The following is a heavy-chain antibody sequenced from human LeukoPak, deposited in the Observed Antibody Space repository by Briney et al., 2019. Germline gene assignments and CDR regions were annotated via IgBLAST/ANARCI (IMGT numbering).Heavy chain of an antibody. V-gene: IGHV1-2*02. CDR1: GYTFTSYG. D-gene: IGHD3/OR15-3a*01. CDR2: INPSSGGT. J-gene: IGHJ6*04. Sequence: GASVKVSCKASGYTFTSYGISWVRQAPGQGLEWMGWINPSSGGTNYAQKFQGRVTMTRDTSISTAYMELSRLRSDDTAVYYCARDRTAGTGFTDVWGKGTTVTVSS. CDR3: ARDRTAGTGFTDV.